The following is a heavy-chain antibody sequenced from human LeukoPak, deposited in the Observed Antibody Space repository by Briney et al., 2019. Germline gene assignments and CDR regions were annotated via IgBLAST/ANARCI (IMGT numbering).Heavy chain of an antibody. J-gene: IGHJ4*02. CDR1: GGSFSGYY. Sequence: SETLSLTCAVYGGSFSGYYWSWIRQPPGKGLEWIGEINHSGSTNYNPSLKSRVTISVDTSKNQFSLKLSSVTAADTAVYYCARIRTYYDILPRFNPDYYFDYWGQGTLVTVSS. CDR2: INHSGST. CDR3: ARIRTYYDILPRFNPDYYFDY. D-gene: IGHD3-9*01. V-gene: IGHV4-34*01.